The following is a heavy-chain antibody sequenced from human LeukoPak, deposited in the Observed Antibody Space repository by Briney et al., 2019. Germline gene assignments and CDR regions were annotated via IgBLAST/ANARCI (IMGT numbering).Heavy chain of an antibody. J-gene: IGHJ4*02. Sequence: GGSLRLSCAASGFTFSSYAMHWVRQAPGKGLEWVAVISYDGSNKYYADSVKGRFTISRDNSKNTLYLQMSSLRAEDTAVYYCASHHKGSDYWGQGTLVTVSS. CDR3: ASHHKGSDY. CDR1: GFTFSSYA. D-gene: IGHD2-15*01. V-gene: IGHV3-30-3*01. CDR2: ISYDGSNK.